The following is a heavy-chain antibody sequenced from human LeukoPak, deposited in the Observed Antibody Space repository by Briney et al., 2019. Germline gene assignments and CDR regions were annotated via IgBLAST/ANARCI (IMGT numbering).Heavy chain of an antibody. Sequence: SETLSLTCTVSGGSISSYYWSWIRQPAGKGLEWIGRIYTSGSTNYNPSLKSRVTMSVDTSKNQFSLKLSSVTAADTAVYYCARGAPLKTYYYDSSAYGWGQGTLVTVSS. CDR3: ARGAPLKTYYYDSSAYG. CDR2: IYTSGST. V-gene: IGHV4-4*07. J-gene: IGHJ4*02. CDR1: GGSISSYY. D-gene: IGHD3-22*01.